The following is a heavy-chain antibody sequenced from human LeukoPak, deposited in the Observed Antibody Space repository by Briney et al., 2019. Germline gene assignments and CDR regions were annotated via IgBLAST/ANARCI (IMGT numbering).Heavy chain of an antibody. J-gene: IGHJ6*04. Sequence: GGSLRLSCAASGITFSSYSMNWVRQAPGKGLEWVSSISSSSSYIYYADSVKGRFTISRDNAKNSLYLQMNSLRAEDTAVYYCAILPAPLTMAPMGVWGKGTTVTVSS. D-gene: IGHD4/OR15-4a*01. CDR2: ISSSSSYI. V-gene: IGHV3-21*01. CDR3: AILPAPLTMAPMGV. CDR1: GITFSSYS.